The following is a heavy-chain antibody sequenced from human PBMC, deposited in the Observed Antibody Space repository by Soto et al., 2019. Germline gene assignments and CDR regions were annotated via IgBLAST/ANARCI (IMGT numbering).Heavy chain of an antibody. V-gene: IGHV4-34*01. CDR2: INHSGST. J-gene: IGHJ6*02. D-gene: IGHD2-21*02. CDR1: GGSFSGYY. CDR3: ARAGKRVTAIRGYYYYYGMDV. Sequence: SETLSLTCAVYGGSFSGYYWSWIRQPPGKGLEWIGEINHSGSTNYNPSLKSRVTISVDTSKNQFSLKLSSVTAADTAVYYCARAGKRVTAIRGYYYYYGMDVWGQGTTVTVSS.